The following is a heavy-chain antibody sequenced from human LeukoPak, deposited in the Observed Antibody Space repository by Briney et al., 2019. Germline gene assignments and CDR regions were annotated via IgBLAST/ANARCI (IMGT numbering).Heavy chain of an antibody. CDR2: IGRSSDYI. CDR1: GFTFSNYN. J-gene: IGHJ4*02. Sequence: GGSLRLSCAASGFTFSNYNTHWVRQAPGKGLEWVSSIGRSSDYIHYADSLKGRFTISRDIAKNSLYLQMNSLKAEDTAVYYCARGELGDCSGGSCYFDYWGQGTLVTVSS. CDR3: ARGELGDCSGGSCYFDY. D-gene: IGHD2-15*01. V-gene: IGHV3-21*01.